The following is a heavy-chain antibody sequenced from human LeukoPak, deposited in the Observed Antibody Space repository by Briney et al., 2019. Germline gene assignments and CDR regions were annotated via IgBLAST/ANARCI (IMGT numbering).Heavy chain of an antibody. J-gene: IGHJ4*02. CDR3: AGTVREWLLLPPSPVLPDY. D-gene: IGHD3-22*01. Sequence: GGSLRLSCAASGFTFSSYGMHWVRQAPGKGLEWVAVISYDGSNKYYADSVKGRFTISRDNSKNTLYLQMNSLRADDTAVYYCAGTVREWLLLPPSPVLPDYWGQGTLVTVSS. V-gene: IGHV3-30*03. CDR1: GFTFSSYG. CDR2: ISYDGSNK.